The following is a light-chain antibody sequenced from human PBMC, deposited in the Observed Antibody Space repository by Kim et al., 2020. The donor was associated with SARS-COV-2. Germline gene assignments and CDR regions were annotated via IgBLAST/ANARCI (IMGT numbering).Light chain of an antibody. CDR2: DAS. V-gene: IGKV1-33*01. J-gene: IGKJ4*01. Sequence: DIQMTQSPSSLSASVGDRVTITCQASQDISNYLNWYQQKPGKAPKLLIYDASNLETGVPSRFSGSGSGTDFTFTISSLQPEDIATYYCQQNDNHPLTFGGGTKVDIK. CDR1: QDISNY. CDR3: QQNDNHPLT.